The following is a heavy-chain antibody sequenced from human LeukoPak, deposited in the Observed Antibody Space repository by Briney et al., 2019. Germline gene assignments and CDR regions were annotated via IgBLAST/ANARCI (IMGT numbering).Heavy chain of an antibody. Sequence: GGSLRLSCAASGFTFSNYVMHWVRRAPGKGLEWVAVISYDGSNKYYADSVKGRFTISRDNSKNTLYLQMNSLRAEDTAVYYCARDSPALRGGGECFDLWGQGTLVTVSS. CDR2: ISYDGSNK. J-gene: IGHJ4*02. D-gene: IGHD2-21*01. CDR1: GFTFSNYV. V-gene: IGHV3-30-3*01. CDR3: ARDSPALRGGGECFDL.